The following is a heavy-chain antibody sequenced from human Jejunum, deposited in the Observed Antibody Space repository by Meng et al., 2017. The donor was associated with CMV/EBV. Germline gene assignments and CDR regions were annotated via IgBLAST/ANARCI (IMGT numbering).Heavy chain of an antibody. CDR3: ARGNGWRFDY. Sequence: VRLGLCGSELKKPGDSVKVACQAAGYTFTSSSMNWVRHAPGQGLEWMGWININTGNPTYAQGFTGRFVFSLDTSVSTAYLQIDSLKADDTAVYYCARGNGWRFDYWGQGTLVTVSS. D-gene: IGHD6-19*01. CDR2: ININTGNP. J-gene: IGHJ4*02. CDR1: GYTFTSSS. V-gene: IGHV7-4-1*01.